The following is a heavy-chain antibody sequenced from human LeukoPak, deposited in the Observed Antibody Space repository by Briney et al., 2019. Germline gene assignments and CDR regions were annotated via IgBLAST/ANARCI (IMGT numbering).Heavy chain of an antibody. V-gene: IGHV3-30*04. J-gene: IGHJ4*02. Sequence: GRSLRLSCAASGFTFRSYAMHWVRQAPGKGLEWVAVISYDGSNKYYADSVKGRFTISRDNSKNTLYLQMNSLRAEDTAVYYCARDQYTTYSSSDRVPLFGYWGQGTLVTVSS. CDR2: ISYDGSNK. D-gene: IGHD6-13*01. CDR1: GFTFRSYA. CDR3: ARDQYTTYSSSDRVPLFGY.